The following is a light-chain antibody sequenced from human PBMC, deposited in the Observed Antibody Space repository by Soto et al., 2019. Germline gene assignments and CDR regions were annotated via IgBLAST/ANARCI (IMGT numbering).Light chain of an antibody. Sequence: EIVLTQSPVTLSLSPGQRATLSCRASQSVGRYLAWYQQKPGQAPRLLIYDASNRASGIPARFSGSGSGTDFTLTISSLEPEDFAVYYCQQRSNWPTFGQGTKREIK. CDR1: QSVGRY. CDR2: DAS. J-gene: IGKJ2*01. CDR3: QQRSNWPT. V-gene: IGKV3-11*01.